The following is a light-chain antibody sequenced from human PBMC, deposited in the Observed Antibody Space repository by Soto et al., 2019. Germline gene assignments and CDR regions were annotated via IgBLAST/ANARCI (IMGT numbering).Light chain of an antibody. CDR3: ETWDTYTHV. CDR1: SGHGGYI. CDR2: LEGSGTY. Sequence: QPVLTQSSSASASLGSSVKLTCTLNSGHGGYIIAWHQQQPGKAPRYLMKLEGSGTYNKGSGVPDRFSGSSSGADRYLTISNLQSEDEADYYCETWDTYTHVFGTGTKLTVL. J-gene: IGLJ1*01. V-gene: IGLV4-60*03.